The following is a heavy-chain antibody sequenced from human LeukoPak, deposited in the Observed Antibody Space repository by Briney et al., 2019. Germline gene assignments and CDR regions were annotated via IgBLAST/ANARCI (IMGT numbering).Heavy chain of an antibody. CDR3: ARGPHYYDSSGPNSDY. J-gene: IGHJ4*02. CDR2: MNPNSGNT. Sequence: ASVKVSCKASGYTFTSYDINWVRQATGQGLEWMGWMNPNSGNTGYAQKFQGRVTMTRNISISTAYMELSSLRSEDTAVYYCARGPHYYDSSGPNSDYWGQGTLVTVSS. V-gene: IGHV1-8*01. CDR1: GYTFTSYD. D-gene: IGHD3-22*01.